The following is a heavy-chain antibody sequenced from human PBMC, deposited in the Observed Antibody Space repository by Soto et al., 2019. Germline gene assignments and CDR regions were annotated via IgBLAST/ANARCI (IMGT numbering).Heavy chain of an antibody. V-gene: IGHV4-39*01. CDR1: GGAISSSSYY. CDR3: ARKVSVDYFAY. Sequence: PSETLSLTCTVSGGAISSSSYYWGWIRQPPGKGLEGIGSIYYSGSTYYNPSLKSRVSISVDRSKNQFSLKLSAVTAADTAVYYAARKVSVDYFAYWVQRAPVTVSX. J-gene: IGHJ4*02. CDR2: IYYSGST.